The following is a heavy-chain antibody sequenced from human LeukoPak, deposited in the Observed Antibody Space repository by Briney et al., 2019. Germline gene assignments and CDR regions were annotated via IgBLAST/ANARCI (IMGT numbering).Heavy chain of an antibody. V-gene: IGHV1-69*05. CDR3: AREVLVEMATTSYYYYMDV. D-gene: IGHD5-24*01. CDR1: GGTFSSYA. Sequence: ASVKVSCKASGGTFSSYAISWVRQAPGQGLEWMGGIIPIFGTANYAQKFQGRVTITTDESTSTAYMELSSLRSEDTAVYYCAREVLVEMATTSYYYYMDVWGKGTTVTVSS. J-gene: IGHJ6*03. CDR2: IIPIFGTA.